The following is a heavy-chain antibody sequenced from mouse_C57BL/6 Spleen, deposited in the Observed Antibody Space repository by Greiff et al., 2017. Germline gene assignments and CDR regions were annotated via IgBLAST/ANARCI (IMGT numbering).Heavy chain of an antibody. CDR3: ARRGYDYDGDFDY. Sequence: EVMLVESGGGLVKPGGSLKLSCAASGFTFSSYTMSWVRQTPEKRLEWVATISGGGGNTYYPDSVKGRFTISRDNAKNTLYLQMSSLRSEDTALYYCARRGYDYDGDFDYWGQGTTLTVSS. J-gene: IGHJ2*01. V-gene: IGHV5-9*01. D-gene: IGHD2-4*01. CDR2: ISGGGGNT. CDR1: GFTFSSYT.